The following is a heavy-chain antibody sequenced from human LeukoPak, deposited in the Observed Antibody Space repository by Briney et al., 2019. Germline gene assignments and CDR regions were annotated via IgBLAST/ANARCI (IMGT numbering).Heavy chain of an antibody. D-gene: IGHD1-26*01. J-gene: IGHJ6*03. CDR3: ARVGELRPYYYYMDV. CDR1: GYTFTSYD. Sequence: ASVKVSCKASGYTFTSYDINWVRQATGQGLEWMGWINPNSGGTNYAQKFQGRVTMTRDTSISTAYMELSRLRSDDTAVYYCARVGELRPYYYYMDVWGKGTTVTISS. CDR2: INPNSGGT. V-gene: IGHV1-2*02.